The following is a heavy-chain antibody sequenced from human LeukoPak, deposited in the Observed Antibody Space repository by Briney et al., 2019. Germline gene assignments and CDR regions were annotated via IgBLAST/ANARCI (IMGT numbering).Heavy chain of an antibody. Sequence: PGGSLRLSCAASGFTFSSYAMSWVRQAPGKGLEWVSAISGSGGSTYYADSVKGRFTISRDNSKNTPYLQMNSLRAEDTAVYYCAKDHDYRREYYFDYWGQGTLVTVSS. V-gene: IGHV3-23*01. D-gene: IGHD4-11*01. CDR1: GFTFSSYA. J-gene: IGHJ4*02. CDR3: AKDHDYRREYYFDY. CDR2: ISGSGGST.